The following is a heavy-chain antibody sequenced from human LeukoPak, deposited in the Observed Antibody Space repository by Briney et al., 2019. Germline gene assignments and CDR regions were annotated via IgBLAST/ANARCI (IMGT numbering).Heavy chain of an antibody. Sequence: GGSLRLSCAASGLTFSIHWMNWVRQAPGKGLECVANINQDGRDKYYVDSVKGRFTISRDNSKNTLYLQMNSLRAEDTVVYYCKISNNRIPGVDYWGQGTLVTVSS. J-gene: IGHJ4*02. V-gene: IGHV3-7*01. CDR1: GLTFSIHW. CDR3: KISNNRIPGVDY. CDR2: INQDGRDK. D-gene: IGHD1/OR15-1a*01.